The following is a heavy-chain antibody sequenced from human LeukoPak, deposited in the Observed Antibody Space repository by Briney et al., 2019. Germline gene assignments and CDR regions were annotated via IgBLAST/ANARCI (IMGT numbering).Heavy chain of an antibody. Sequence: PGGSLRLSCAASGFTFSAYGMHWVRQAPGKGLEWVAIISYDGGNKYYPDSVKGRFTISRDDSKNTLYLQMNSLRTEDTAVYYCAKELTRPNRPVAGLNYWGQGTLVTVSS. J-gene: IGHJ4*02. V-gene: IGHV3-30*18. D-gene: IGHD6-19*01. CDR2: ISYDGGNK. CDR3: AKELTRPNRPVAGLNY. CDR1: GFTFSAYG.